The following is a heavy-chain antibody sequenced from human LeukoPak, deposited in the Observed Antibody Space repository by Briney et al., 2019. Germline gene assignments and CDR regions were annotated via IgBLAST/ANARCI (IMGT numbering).Heavy chain of an antibody. Sequence: SETLSLTCTVSGGSISSYYWSWIRQPPGRGLQWIGYIYYSGSTNYNPSLKRRVTISVDTSKNQFSLMLSSVTAADTAVYYCARGASIAARYWFDPWGQGTLVTVSS. J-gene: IGHJ5*02. CDR2: IYYSGST. CDR1: GGSISSYY. D-gene: IGHD6-6*01. CDR3: ARGASIAARYWFDP. V-gene: IGHV4-59*01.